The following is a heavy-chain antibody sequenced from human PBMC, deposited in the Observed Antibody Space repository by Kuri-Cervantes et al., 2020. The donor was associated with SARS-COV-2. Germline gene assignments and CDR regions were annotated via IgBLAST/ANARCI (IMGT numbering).Heavy chain of an antibody. J-gene: IGHJ4*02. Sequence: ESLKISCTVSGDSISSGSYYWGWIRQPPGKGLEWIGTIYYSGSTYYNPSLKSRVTISVDTSKNQFSLKLSSVTAADTAVYYCARGVRQLGPSGLLSYWGQGTLVTVSS. V-gene: IGHV4-39*07. CDR2: IYYSGST. D-gene: IGHD6-6*01. CDR1: GDSISSGSYY. CDR3: ARGVRQLGPSGLLSY.